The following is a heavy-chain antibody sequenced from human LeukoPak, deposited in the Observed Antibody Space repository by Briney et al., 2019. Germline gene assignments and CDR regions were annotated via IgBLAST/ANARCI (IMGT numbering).Heavy chain of an antibody. J-gene: IGHJ6*02. Sequence: SVNVSFTASGGTFSSYAISWVRQAPGQGLEWMGGIIPIFGTANYAQKFQGRVTITADESTSTAYMELSSLRSEDTAVYYCARGFQGGVVVVAATLGYYGMDVWGQGTTVTVSS. D-gene: IGHD2-15*01. CDR2: IIPIFGTA. CDR1: GGTFSSYA. CDR3: ARGFQGGVVVVAATLGYYGMDV. V-gene: IGHV1-69*13.